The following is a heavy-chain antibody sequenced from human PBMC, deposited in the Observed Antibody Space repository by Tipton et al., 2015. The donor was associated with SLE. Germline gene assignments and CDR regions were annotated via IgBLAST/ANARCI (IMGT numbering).Heavy chain of an antibody. CDR3: AREGCSSTSCYGYYYMDV. CDR2: IYNSGIT. J-gene: IGHJ6*03. Sequence: TLSLTCTVSGGSISSGSSSWNWVRQPAGKGLEWIGLIYNSGITNYNPSLQSRVTLSVDMSKNQFSLRLSSVTAADTGVYYCAREGCSSTSCYGYYYMDVWGKGTTVTVSS. V-gene: IGHV4-61*02. CDR1: GGSISSGSSS. D-gene: IGHD2-2*01.